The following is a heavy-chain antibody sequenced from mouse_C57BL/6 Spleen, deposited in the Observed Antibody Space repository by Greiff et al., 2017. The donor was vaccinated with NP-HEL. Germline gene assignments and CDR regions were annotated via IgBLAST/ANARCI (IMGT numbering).Heavy chain of an antibody. Sequence: QVQLQQPGAELVMPGTSVKLSCKASGYTFTSYWMHWVKQRPGQGLEWIGVIDPSDSYTNYNQKFKGKATLTVDTSSSTAYMQLSSLTSEDSAVYYCAGGSWFAYWGQGTLVTVSA. CDR1: GYTFTSYW. CDR3: AGGSWFAY. V-gene: IGHV1-59*01. CDR2: IDPSDSYT. J-gene: IGHJ3*01.